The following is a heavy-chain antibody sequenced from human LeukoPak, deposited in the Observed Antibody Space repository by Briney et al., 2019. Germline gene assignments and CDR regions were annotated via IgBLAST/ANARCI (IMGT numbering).Heavy chain of an antibody. Sequence: PGGSLRLSCAASGFTFSSYAMSWVRQAPGKGLEWVSAISGSGGSTYYADSVKGRFTISRDNAKNSLYLQMNSLRAEDTAVYYCARETVKIMVRGNFAAFDIWGQGTMVTVSS. D-gene: IGHD3-10*01. CDR3: ARETVKIMVRGNFAAFDI. J-gene: IGHJ3*02. CDR1: GFTFSSYA. V-gene: IGHV3-23*01. CDR2: ISGSGGST.